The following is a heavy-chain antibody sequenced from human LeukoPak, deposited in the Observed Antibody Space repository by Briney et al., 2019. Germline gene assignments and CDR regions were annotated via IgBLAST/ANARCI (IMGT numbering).Heavy chain of an antibody. CDR2: IRSKANSYAT. V-gene: IGHV3-73*01. Sequence: PGGSLRLSCAASGFTFSSYWMHWVRQAPGKGLEWVGRIRSKANSYATAYAASVKGRFTISRDDSKNTAYLQMNSLKTEDTAVYYCTCITMVRGVPWGDVWGKGTTVTVSS. J-gene: IGHJ6*04. CDR3: TCITMVRGVPWGDV. CDR1: GFTFSSYW. D-gene: IGHD3-10*01.